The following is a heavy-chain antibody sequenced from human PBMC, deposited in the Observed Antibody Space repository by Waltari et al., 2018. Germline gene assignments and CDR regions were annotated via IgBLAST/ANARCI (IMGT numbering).Heavy chain of an antibody. V-gene: IGHV1-3*01. Sequence: QVQLVQSGAEVKKPGASVKVSCKASGYTFTSYAMHWVRQAPGQRLEWMGWINAGNGNTKYSQKFQGRVTITRDTSASTAYMELSSLRSEDTAVYYCARARPITMVRGGHYGMDVWGQGTTVTVSS. CDR2: INAGNGNT. J-gene: IGHJ6*02. CDR3: ARARPITMVRGGHYGMDV. CDR1: GYTFTSYA. D-gene: IGHD3-10*01.